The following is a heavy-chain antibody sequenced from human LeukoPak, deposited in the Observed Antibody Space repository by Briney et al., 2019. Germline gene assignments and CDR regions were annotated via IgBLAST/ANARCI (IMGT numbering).Heavy chain of an antibody. CDR3: AHTAGHFDY. CDR1: GFSLSTSGVG. Sequence: SVRTLVNPTQTLTLTRTFSGFSLSTSGVGVGWIRRRPGKALKWLALLYWDDDKRYSPSLKSRLTITKDTSKNQVVLTMTDMDPVDTATYYCAHTAGHFDYWGQGTLVTVSS. V-gene: IGHV2-5*02. J-gene: IGHJ4*02. CDR2: LYWDDDK.